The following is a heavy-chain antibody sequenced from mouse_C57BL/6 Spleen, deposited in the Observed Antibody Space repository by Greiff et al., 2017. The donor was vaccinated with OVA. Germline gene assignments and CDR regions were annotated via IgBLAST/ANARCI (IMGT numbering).Heavy chain of an antibody. CDR3: ARQGAQATDYFDY. Sequence: EVMLVESGGDLVKPGGSLKLSCAASGFTFSSSGMSWVRQTPDKRLEWVANISSGGSYTYYTDSVKGRFTISRDNAKNTLYLQMSSLKSEDTAMYYCARQGAQATDYFDYWGQGTTLTVSS. D-gene: IGHD3-2*02. J-gene: IGHJ2*01. V-gene: IGHV5-6*01. CDR2: ISSGGSYT. CDR1: GFTFSSSG.